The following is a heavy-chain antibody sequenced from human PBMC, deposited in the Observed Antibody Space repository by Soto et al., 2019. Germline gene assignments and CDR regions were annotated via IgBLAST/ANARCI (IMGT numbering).Heavy chain of an antibody. D-gene: IGHD3-10*01. CDR1: GGTFSRYT. J-gene: IGHJ5*02. CDR2: IIPIAAIA. Sequence: QVQLVQSGAGVKKPGSSVKVSCKASGGTFSRYTINWVRQAPGQGLEWMGRIIPIAAIANYTQKFQGRVTITVDKSSTTAYMDLSSLRSDDTAAYYCARGSTIVRGAPSWFDPWGQGTLVTVSS. V-gene: IGHV1-69*02. CDR3: ARGSTIVRGAPSWFDP.